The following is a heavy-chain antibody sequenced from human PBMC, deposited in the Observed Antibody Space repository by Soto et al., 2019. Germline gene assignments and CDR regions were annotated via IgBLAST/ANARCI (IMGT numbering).Heavy chain of an antibody. CDR3: ARGRVVVPAAVMFNCLYP. CDR2: IYESGRT. Sequence: SETLSLTCIVSGASISPGGYSWSWIRQPPGKGPEWLGYIYESGRTYYKPSLKSRASISMDKSRNQFSVRLTSVTAADTAVYYCARGRVVVPAAVMFNCLYPWGQGALVTVSS. D-gene: IGHD2-2*01. CDR1: GASISPGGYS. J-gene: IGHJ5*02. V-gene: IGHV4-30-2*01.